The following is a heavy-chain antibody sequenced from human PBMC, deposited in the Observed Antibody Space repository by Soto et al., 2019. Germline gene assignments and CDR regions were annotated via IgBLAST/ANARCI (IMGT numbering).Heavy chain of an antibody. CDR1: GFTFSSYG. D-gene: IGHD6-13*01. Sequence: PGGSLRLSCAASGFTFSSYGMHWVRQAPGKGLEWVAVISYDGSNKYYADSVKGRFTISRDNSKNTLYLQMNSLRAEDTAVYYCAKRRSSSWPDYWGQGTLVTVSS. J-gene: IGHJ4*02. V-gene: IGHV3-30*18. CDR3: AKRRSSSWPDY. CDR2: ISYDGSNK.